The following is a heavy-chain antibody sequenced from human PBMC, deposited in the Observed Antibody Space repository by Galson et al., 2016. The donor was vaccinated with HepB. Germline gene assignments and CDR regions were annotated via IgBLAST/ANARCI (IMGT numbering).Heavy chain of an antibody. J-gene: IGHJ5*02. Sequence: SVKVSCKASGYTFTSYYIHWVRQAPGQGLEWMGIINPSGGSTSYAQKFQGRVTMTRDTSTSTVYMELSSLRSEDTAVYYCARELRPLGFDPWGQGTLVTVSS. CDR2: INPSGGST. V-gene: IGHV1-46*01. CDR3: ARELRPLGFDP. CDR1: GYTFTSYY.